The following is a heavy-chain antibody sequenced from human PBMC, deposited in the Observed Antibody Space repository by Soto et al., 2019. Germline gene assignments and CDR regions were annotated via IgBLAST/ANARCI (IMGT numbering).Heavy chain of an antibody. Sequence: GGSLRLSCAASGFTVSSNYMSWVRQAPGKGLEWVSVIYSGGSTYYADSVKGRFTISRDNSKNTLYLQMNSLRAEDTAVYYCARSGSSWTYYFDYWGQGTLVTVSS. V-gene: IGHV3-53*01. CDR1: GFTVSSNY. CDR3: ARSGSSWTYYFDY. CDR2: IYSGGST. D-gene: IGHD6-13*01. J-gene: IGHJ4*02.